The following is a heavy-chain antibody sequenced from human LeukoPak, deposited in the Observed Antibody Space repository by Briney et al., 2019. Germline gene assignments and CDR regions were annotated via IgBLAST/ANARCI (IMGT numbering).Heavy chain of an antibody. CDR3: AKSHYRSGGAGLDY. D-gene: IGHD6-25*01. Sequence: GGSLRLXCAASGFTFRDYAMIWVRQTPGKGLEWVSTISGSGDSTYYADSVKGRFTISRDNSKNTVSLHLNSLRAEDTALYYCAKSHYRSGGAGLDYWGQGTLVTVSS. V-gene: IGHV3-23*01. J-gene: IGHJ4*02. CDR2: ISGSGDST. CDR1: GFTFRDYA.